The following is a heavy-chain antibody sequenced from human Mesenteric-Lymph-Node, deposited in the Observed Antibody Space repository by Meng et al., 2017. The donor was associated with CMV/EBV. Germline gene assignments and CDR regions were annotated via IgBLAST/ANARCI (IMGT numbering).Heavy chain of an antibody. CDR3: ARSFTLIPGGIRIYAVDV. D-gene: IGHD2-2*01. CDR1: GFTFSDYS. V-gene: IGHV3-21*01. J-gene: IGHJ6*02. CDR2: ISSTGSDL. Sequence: GESLKISCAASGFTFSDYSFNWFRQAPGKGLEWVANISSTGSDLSYADSVKGRLTLTRDNAKKSLYLEMNSLRADDTAVFYCARSFTLIPGGIRIYAVDVWGQGTTVTVSS.